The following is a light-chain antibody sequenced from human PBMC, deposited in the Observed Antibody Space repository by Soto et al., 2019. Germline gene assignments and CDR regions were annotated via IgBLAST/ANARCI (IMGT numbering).Light chain of an antibody. CDR1: QSVSGW. V-gene: IGKV1-5*01. Sequence: VGYTVTVTCRASQSVSGWLAWYQQKPGEAPKLLIYDASALPRGVPSRFSGSGSGTKFTLTISSLQSEDSAVYFCQQYNNWPQTFGQGTKVDIK. CDR3: QQYNNWPQT. CDR2: DAS. J-gene: IGKJ1*01.